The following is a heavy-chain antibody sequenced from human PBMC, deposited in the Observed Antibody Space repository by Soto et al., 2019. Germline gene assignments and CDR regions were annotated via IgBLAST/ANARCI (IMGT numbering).Heavy chain of an antibody. CDR3: ARENYYDSSGYYSYFDY. J-gene: IGHJ4*02. Sequence: GGSLILSCASSGFTCSSYAMHLVLQAPGKGLEWVAVISYDGSNKYYADSVKGRFTISRDNSKNTLYLQMNSLRAEDTAVYYCARENYYDSSGYYSYFDYWCQGTLVTVSS. CDR1: GFTCSSYA. D-gene: IGHD3-22*01. V-gene: IGHV3-30-3*01. CDR2: ISYDGSNK.